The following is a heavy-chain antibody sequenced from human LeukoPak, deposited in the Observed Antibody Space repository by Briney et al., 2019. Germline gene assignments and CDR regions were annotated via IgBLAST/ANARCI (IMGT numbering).Heavy chain of an antibody. Sequence: SGGSLRLSCAASGFTFSSYGMHWVRQAPGKGLEWVAFIRYDGSNKYYADSVKGRFTISRDNSKNTVNLQMNSLRAEDTAVYYCAKDRVWSFDFWGQGTLVTVSS. D-gene: IGHD2-21*01. J-gene: IGHJ4*02. CDR3: AKDRVWSFDF. V-gene: IGHV3-30*02. CDR2: IRYDGSNK. CDR1: GFTFSSYG.